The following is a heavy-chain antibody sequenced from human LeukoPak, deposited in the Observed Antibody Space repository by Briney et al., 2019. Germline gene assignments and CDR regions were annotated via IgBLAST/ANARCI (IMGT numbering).Heavy chain of an antibody. CDR3: TGQTFRGRESSYFDS. J-gene: IGHJ4*02. D-gene: IGHD1-26*01. CDR2: ISNSGGTT. V-gene: IGHV3-23*01. CDR1: GFTFSTYA. Sequence: PGGSLRLSCVTSGFTFSTYAMTWVRQAPGKGPEWVSSISNSGGTTDYSASVKGRFTVSRDNSKSTLYLQMESLRVEDTAVYYCTGQTFRGRESSYFDSWGQGTLVTVSS.